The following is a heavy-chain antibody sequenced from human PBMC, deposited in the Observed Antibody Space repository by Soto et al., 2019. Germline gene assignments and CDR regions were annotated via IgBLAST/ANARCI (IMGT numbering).Heavy chain of an antibody. CDR3: ASDLVTTRPGPPRRETYGWLDP. J-gene: IGHJ5*02. D-gene: IGHD3-22*01. CDR2: IIPIIGPA. CDR1: GGTFTYYG. Sequence: QVQLVQSGAEVKRPGSSVKLSCKASGGTFTYYGISWVRQAPGQGLEWMGGIIPIIGPATYAQKFQGRLTITADQSTSTAYMELSSLGSEDTALYYCASDLVTTRPGPPRRETYGWLDPWGQGTLVTVSS. V-gene: IGHV1-69*01.